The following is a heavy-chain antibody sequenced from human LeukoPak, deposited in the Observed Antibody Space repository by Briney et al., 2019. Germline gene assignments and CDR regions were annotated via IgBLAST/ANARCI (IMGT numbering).Heavy chain of an antibody. CDR1: GFTFSSYE. J-gene: IGHJ4*02. D-gene: IGHD2-15*01. CDR3: ARGSRYCGSGTCYCFDQ. CDR2: ISSSGNVR. V-gene: IGHV3-48*03. Sequence: GGSLRLSCAASGFTFSSYEMNWVRQAPGKGLEWVSYISSSGNVRHYGDSVKGRFTISRDNAKNSLSLQMNSLRAEDTAVYFCARGSRYCGSGTCYCFDQWGQGTLVTVSS.